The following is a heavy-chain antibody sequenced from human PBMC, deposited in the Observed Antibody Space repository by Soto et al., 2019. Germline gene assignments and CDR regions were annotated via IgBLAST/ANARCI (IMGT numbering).Heavy chain of an antibody. CDR3: VRQKDYGGYPAYFDY. CDR1: GYRFTSHW. J-gene: IGHJ4*02. CDR2: VFPSDSDT. Sequence: GESLKISCKTSGYRFTSHWIGWVRQMPGKGPEWMGIVFPSDSDTRYSSSFQGRVTVSADTSITTAYLHWGSLKASDTAVYYCVRQKDYGGYPAYFDYWGQGTLVTVSS. D-gene: IGHD4-17*01. V-gene: IGHV5-51*01.